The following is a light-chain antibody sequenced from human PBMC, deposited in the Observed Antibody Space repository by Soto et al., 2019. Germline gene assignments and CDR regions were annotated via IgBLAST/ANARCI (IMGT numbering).Light chain of an antibody. CDR2: DVT. Sequence: QSALTQPASVSGSPGQSITVSCTGTSSDVGGYDYVSWYQQHAGKAPKLMIYDVTNRPSGVSSRFSGSKSGNTASLTISGLQPEDEADYYCSSYSSTNTLVVFGGGTQLTVL. J-gene: IGLJ2*01. CDR1: SSDVGGYDY. CDR3: SSYSSTNTLVV. V-gene: IGLV2-14*03.